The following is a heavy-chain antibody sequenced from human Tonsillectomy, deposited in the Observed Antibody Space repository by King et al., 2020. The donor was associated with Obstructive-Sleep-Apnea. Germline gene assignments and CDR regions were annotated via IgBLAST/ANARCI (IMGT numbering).Heavy chain of an antibody. CDR3: ARGPYGSGSYYINS. V-gene: IGHV1-3*01. D-gene: IGHD3-10*01. Sequence: FQLVQSGAEVKKPGASVKVSCKASGYTFTSYAMHWVRQAPGQRLEWMGWINAGNGNTKYSQKFKGRVTITRDTSASTAYMELSSLRSEDTAVYDCARGPYGSGSYYINSWGQGTLVTVSS. CDR2: INAGNGNT. CDR1: GYTFTSYA. J-gene: IGHJ4*02.